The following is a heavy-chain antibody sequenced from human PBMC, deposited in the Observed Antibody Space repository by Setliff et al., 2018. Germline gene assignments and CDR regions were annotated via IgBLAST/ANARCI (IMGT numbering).Heavy chain of an antibody. J-gene: IGHJ4*02. V-gene: IGHV4-30-4*08. D-gene: IGHD3-22*01. CDR3: ARESRYYYDNLGTLDY. CDR1: GGSISSGDYY. Sequence: KSSETLSLTCTVSGGSISSGDYYWSWIRQPPGKGLEWIGYIYSSGSTCYNPSLKSRVSISVDTSKNQFSLKLSSVTAADTAVYYCARESRYYYDNLGTLDYWGQGTLVTVSS. CDR2: IYSSGST.